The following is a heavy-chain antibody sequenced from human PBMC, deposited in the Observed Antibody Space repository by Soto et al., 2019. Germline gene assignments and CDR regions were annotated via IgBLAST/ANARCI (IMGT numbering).Heavy chain of an antibody. J-gene: IGHJ4*02. Sequence: PSETLSLPCAAYGGSFSSYYWRWIRQPPGKGLQWIGEIDLRVVTSKKPSLKSRVTISVDTSRSQCALFLTSVTASDRAVYYCARGSVETVECSGFYEYWGQGTLVTVSS. CDR2: IDLRVVT. CDR3: ARGSVETVECSGFYEY. V-gene: IGHV4-34*01. D-gene: IGHD3-22*01. CDR1: GGSFSSYY.